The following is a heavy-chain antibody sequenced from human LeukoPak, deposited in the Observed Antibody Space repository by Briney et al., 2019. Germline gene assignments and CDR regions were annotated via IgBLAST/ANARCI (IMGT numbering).Heavy chain of an antibody. CDR2: ISGSGGIT. CDR1: GFTFSRYA. J-gene: IGHJ5*02. D-gene: IGHD3-10*01. Sequence: GGSLRLSCVASGFTFSRYAMSWVRPAPGKGLEWVSAISGSGGITYYADSVKGRFTISRDNSKSTLYLQMNSLRAEDTAVYYCAKGTGSGSSNWFDPWGQGTLVTVSS. CDR3: AKGTGSGSSNWFDP. V-gene: IGHV3-23*01.